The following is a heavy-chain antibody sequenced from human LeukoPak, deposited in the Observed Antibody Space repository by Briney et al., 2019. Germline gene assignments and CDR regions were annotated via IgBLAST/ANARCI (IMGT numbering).Heavy chain of an antibody. CDR3: ARGIRIAVAGIWFDP. CDR2: IYTSGST. Sequence: SETLSLTCTVSGGSISSYYWSWIRQPAGKGLEWIGRIYTSGSTNYNPSLKSRVTMSVDTSKSQFSLKLSSVTAADTAVYYCARGIRIAVAGIWFDPWGQGTLVTVSS. CDR1: GGSISSYY. D-gene: IGHD6-19*01. J-gene: IGHJ5*02. V-gene: IGHV4-4*07.